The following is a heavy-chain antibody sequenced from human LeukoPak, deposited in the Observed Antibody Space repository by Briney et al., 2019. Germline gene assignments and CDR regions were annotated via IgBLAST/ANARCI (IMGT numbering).Heavy chain of an antibody. Sequence: PSQTLSLTCTVSGVSISSGGYYWSWIRQPPGKGLEWIGYIYHSGSTYYNPSLKSRVTISVDRSKNQFSLKLSSVTAADTAVYYCARERSSTSLDAFDIWGQGTMVTVSS. CDR1: GVSISSGGYY. J-gene: IGHJ3*02. CDR2: IYHSGST. V-gene: IGHV4-30-2*01. D-gene: IGHD2-2*01. CDR3: ARERSSTSLDAFDI.